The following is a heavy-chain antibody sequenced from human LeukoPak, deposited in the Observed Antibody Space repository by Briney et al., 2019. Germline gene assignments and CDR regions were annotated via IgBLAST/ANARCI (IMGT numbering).Heavy chain of an antibody. CDR1: GGSFSGYY. Sequence: PSETLSLTCAVYGGSFSGYYWSWLRQPPGKGLEWVGEINHSGSTNYNPSLKSRVTISVDTSKNQFSLKLSSVTAADTAVYYCARGRGITMVRDLDYWGQGTLVTVSS. D-gene: IGHD3-10*01. J-gene: IGHJ4*02. V-gene: IGHV4-34*01. CDR3: ARGRGITMVRDLDY. CDR2: INHSGST.